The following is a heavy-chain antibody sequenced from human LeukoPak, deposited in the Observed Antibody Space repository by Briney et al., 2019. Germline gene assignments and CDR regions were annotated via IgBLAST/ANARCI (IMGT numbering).Heavy chain of an antibody. J-gene: IGHJ3*02. Sequence: GGSLRLSGAASGFTFSSYSMNWVGQAPGKGREWVSYIISSSSTIYYADSVKGRFTISRDNAKNSLYLQMNSLRAEDTAVYYCAREKISSIAARASAFDIWGQGTMVTVSS. D-gene: IGHD6-6*01. CDR2: IISSSSTI. V-gene: IGHV3-48*01. CDR3: AREKISSIAARASAFDI. CDR1: GFTFSSYS.